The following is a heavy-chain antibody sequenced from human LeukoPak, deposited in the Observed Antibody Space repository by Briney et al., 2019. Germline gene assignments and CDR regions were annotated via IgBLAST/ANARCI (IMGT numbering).Heavy chain of an antibody. J-gene: IGHJ4*02. CDR3: ARDEAVAGPTGGY. CDR1: GFTFSSYA. D-gene: IGHD6-19*01. Sequence: GGSLRLSCAASGFTFSSYAMHWVRQAPGKGLEWVAVISYDGSNKYYADSVKGRITISRDNSKNTLYLQMNSLRAEDTAVYYCARDEAVAGPTGGYWGQGTLVTVSS. V-gene: IGHV3-30-3*01. CDR2: ISYDGSNK.